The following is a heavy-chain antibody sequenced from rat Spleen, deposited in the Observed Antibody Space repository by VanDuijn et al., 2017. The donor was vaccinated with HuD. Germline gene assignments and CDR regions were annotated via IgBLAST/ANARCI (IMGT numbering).Heavy chain of an antibody. D-gene: IGHD1-2*01. J-gene: IGHJ4*01. Sequence: EVQLQESGPGLVKPSQSLSLTCSVTSYSITSYSRWTWIRSFPGNKLEWMAYIDSAGSTNYNPSLKSRLSITRDTSKNQFFLQVNSVSTEDTATYYCTRDGDSSYRGYVMDAWGQGASVTVSS. V-gene: IGHV3-3*01. CDR1: SYSITSYSR. CDR3: TRDGDSSYRGYVMDA. CDR2: IDSAGST.